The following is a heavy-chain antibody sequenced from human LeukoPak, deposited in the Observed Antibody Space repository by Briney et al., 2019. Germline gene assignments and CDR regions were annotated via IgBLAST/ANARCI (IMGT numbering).Heavy chain of an antibody. CDR1: GFSVTTSGVG. V-gene: IGHV2-5*02. Sequence: SGPTLVKPTQTLTLTCTFSGFSVTTSGVGVGWIRQSPGKALEWLALIYGDENKRYSPSLKSRLTITKDTSKNLVVLKMTNMDPIDTATYFRTHGRAFYYDTTGYFPAFDYWGQGALVTVSS. CDR2: IYGDENK. CDR3: THGRAFYYDTTGYFPAFDY. J-gene: IGHJ4*02. D-gene: IGHD3-22*01.